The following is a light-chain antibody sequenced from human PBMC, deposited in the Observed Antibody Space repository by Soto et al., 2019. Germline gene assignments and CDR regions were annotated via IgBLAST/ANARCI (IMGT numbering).Light chain of an antibody. CDR2: GAS. Sequence: EIVLTQSPGTLSLSPGERATLSCRASQSLRNNYLAWYQQRPGQAPRLVIYGASSRATGIPDGFSASGAGTDLTLTISRLEPEDFAMYFCQQYNAAPLTFGQVTKVEI. CDR1: QSLRNNY. CDR3: QQYNAAPLT. V-gene: IGKV3-20*01. J-gene: IGKJ1*01.